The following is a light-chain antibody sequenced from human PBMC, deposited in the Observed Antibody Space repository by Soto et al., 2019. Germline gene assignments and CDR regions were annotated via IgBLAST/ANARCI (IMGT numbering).Light chain of an antibody. V-gene: IGKV1-27*01. CDR2: AAS. J-gene: IGKJ3*01. CDR1: QGISNY. Sequence: DIQMTQSPSSLSAFVGDRVTITCQASQGISNYLAWYQQKPGRVPTLLIYAASTLRSGVPSRFSGSGSGTDFTLTISSLQPEDVASYYCQEYKTAPFIFGPGTKVDIK. CDR3: QEYKTAPFI.